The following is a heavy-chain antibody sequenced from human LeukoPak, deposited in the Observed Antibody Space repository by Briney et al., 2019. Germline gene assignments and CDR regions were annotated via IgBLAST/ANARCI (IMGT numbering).Heavy chain of an antibody. Sequence: GGSLRLSCAASGFTFSSYAMHWVRQAPGKGLEWVAVISYDGSNKYYADSVKGRFTISRDNAKNSLYLQMNSLRAEDTAVYYCAREFLEWSGNWFDPWGQGTLVTVSS. V-gene: IGHV3-30-3*01. CDR2: ISYDGSNK. CDR3: AREFLEWSGNWFDP. CDR1: GFTFSSYA. J-gene: IGHJ5*02. D-gene: IGHD3-3*01.